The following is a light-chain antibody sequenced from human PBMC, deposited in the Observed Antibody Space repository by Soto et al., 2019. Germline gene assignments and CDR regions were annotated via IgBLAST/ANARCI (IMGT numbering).Light chain of an antibody. CDR1: QGISNY. CDR2: GAS. J-gene: IGKJ3*01. V-gene: IGKV1-27*01. Sequence: IQMTQSPSSLSAYLGDRVTSTCRASQGISNYLAWYQQKPGRLPKLLLFGASTLQSGVPARFSGSGSGTLFTLTINGLLPEDVATYYCQKYDRAPFTFGPGTTGDIK. CDR3: QKYDRAPFT.